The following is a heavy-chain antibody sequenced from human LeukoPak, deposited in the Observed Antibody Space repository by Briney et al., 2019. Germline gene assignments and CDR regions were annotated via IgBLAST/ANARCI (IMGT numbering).Heavy chain of an antibody. V-gene: IGHV1-18*01. CDR1: VDTFTSYG. J-gene: IGHJ3*02. CDR2: ISAYNGNT. Sequence: ASVKVSSKPSVDTFTSYGISWVRQAPRQGLERMGWISAYNGNTNYAQKLQGRVTMTTDTSTSTAYMELRSLRSDDTAVYYCARELTGAHYVWGSYIGAAFDIWGQGTMVTVSS. CDR3: ARELTGAHYVWGSYIGAAFDI. D-gene: IGHD3-16*01.